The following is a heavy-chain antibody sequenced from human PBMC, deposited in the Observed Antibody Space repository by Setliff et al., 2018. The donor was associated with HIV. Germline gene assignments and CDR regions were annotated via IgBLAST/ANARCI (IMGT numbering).Heavy chain of an antibody. V-gene: IGHV3-48*03. D-gene: IGHD6-13*01. CDR1: GFTFSSYE. CDR3: ARPGIAAAGIHLGFMV. CDR2: ISSSDSTV. J-gene: IGHJ1*01. Sequence: LRLSCAASGFTFSSYEMNWVRQAPGKGLEWVSYISSSDSTVYYIDSVKGRFTISRDNAKNSLYLQMNSLRAEETAVYYCARPGIAAAGIHLGFMVWGQGTLVT.